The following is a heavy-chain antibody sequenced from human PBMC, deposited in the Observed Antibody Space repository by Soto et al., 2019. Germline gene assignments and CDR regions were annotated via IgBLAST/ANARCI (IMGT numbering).Heavy chain of an antibody. Sequence: EMQVVESGGDLVQRGGSLRLSCVASGFTFGTSWMTWVRQAPGKGLVWVARINNDGSSTRYADSVKGRFTISRDNAKNSVYPQMDTLRGEDTALYYCARLGVWSGAYYYMDVWGKGTTVNVSS. CDR1: GFTFGTSW. D-gene: IGHD3-3*01. J-gene: IGHJ6*03. V-gene: IGHV3-74*01. CDR2: INNDGSST. CDR3: ARLGVWSGAYYYMDV.